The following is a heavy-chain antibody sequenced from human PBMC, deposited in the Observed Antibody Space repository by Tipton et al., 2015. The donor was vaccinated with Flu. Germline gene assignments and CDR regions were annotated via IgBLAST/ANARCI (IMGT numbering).Heavy chain of an antibody. Sequence: SLRLSCAVSGFTFSNYWMGWVRQAPGKGLEWAANINQDGSIIYYVDSVKGRFTISRDNAKNSLYLQMDSLRAEDTAVYYCVGSGQQAFQHWGQGTLVTVSS. D-gene: IGHD6-13*01. J-gene: IGHJ1*01. CDR3: VGSGQQAFQH. CDR2: INQDGSII. CDR1: GFTFSNYW. V-gene: IGHV3-7*01.